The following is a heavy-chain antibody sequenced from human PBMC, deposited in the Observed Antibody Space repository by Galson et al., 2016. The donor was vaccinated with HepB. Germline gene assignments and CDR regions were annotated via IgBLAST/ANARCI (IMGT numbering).Heavy chain of an antibody. Sequence: SLRLSCAASGFSFSTSAMHWVRQASGKGLEWVGRIRSKSKDYATTYATSVKGRFTISRDDSKTAAYLHLRSLRTEDTAVYYCANSGHFFWGQGTLVAVSS. CDR2: IRSKSKDYAT. CDR3: ANSGHFF. J-gene: IGHJ4*02. V-gene: IGHV3-73*01. D-gene: IGHD2-21*01. CDR1: GFSFSTSA.